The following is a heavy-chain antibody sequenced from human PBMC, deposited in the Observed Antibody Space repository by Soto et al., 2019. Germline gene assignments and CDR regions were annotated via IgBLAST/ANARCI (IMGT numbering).Heavy chain of an antibody. CDR3: GRGRSGELVIFY. J-gene: IGHJ4*02. CDR1: GYTFTGYY. D-gene: IGHD1-7*01. V-gene: IGHV1-2*02. CDR2: IGPKTGDT. Sequence: QVQLVQSGAEVKESGASVKVSCKGSGYTFTGYYIHWVRQAPGQGPEWVGEIGPKTGDTRYAQKFQGRVIMTKDTSINTVYMELSNLSPDDTAVYYCGRGRSGELVIFYWGQGTLVTVHS.